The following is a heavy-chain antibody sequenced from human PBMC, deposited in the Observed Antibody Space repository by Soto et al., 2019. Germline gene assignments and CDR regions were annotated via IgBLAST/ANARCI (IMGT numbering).Heavy chain of an antibody. D-gene: IGHD2-2*01. CDR3: ARHETDIVVVPAAPAYAFDI. Sequence: SETLSLTCSVSGGSIGSSSYFWGWIRQPPGKELEWIGNIYHTGSTNYNPSLKSRVTISVDTSKNQFSLKLSSVTAADTAVYYCARHETDIVVVPAAPAYAFDIWGQGTMVTVSS. J-gene: IGHJ3*02. CDR1: GGSIGSSSYF. V-gene: IGHV4-39*01. CDR2: IYHTGST.